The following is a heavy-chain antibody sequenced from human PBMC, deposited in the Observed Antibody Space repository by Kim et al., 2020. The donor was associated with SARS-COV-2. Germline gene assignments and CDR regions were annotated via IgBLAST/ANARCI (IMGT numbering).Heavy chain of an antibody. V-gene: IGHV4-31*03. CDR1: GGSISSGGYY. CDR3: ARGAVGATPNFDY. CDR2: IYNSGST. D-gene: IGHD1-26*01. Sequence: SETLSLTCTVSGGSISSGGYYWSWIRQHPGKGLERIGYIYNSGSTYYNPYLKSRVTISIDTSKNQFSLKLSSVTAADTAVYFCARGAVGATPNFDYWGQGTLVTVSS. J-gene: IGHJ4*02.